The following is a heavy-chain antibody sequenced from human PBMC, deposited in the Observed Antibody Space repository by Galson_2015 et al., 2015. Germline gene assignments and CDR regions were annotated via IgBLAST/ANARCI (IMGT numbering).Heavy chain of an antibody. V-gene: IGHV6-1*01. CDR1: GDSVSNNSAA. J-gene: IGHJ3*02. CDR2: TCYRSGWDN. D-gene: IGHD1-14*01. CDR3: ARGPVAFDI. Sequence: CAISGDSVSNNSAAWNWIRQSPSRGLEWLGRTCYRSGWDNDYAVSVKSRLTINPDTSKNQFSLQLNSVTPEDTAVYYCARGPVAFDIWGQGTIVTVSS.